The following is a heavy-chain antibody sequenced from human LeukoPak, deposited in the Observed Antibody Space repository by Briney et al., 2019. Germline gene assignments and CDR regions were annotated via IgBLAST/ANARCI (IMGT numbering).Heavy chain of an antibody. D-gene: IGHD2-2*01. J-gene: IGHJ6*03. CDR3: ARGCSSTSCSGDYYYMDV. CDR1: GYTFTSYG. CDR2: INPNSGGI. Sequence: ASVKVSCKASGYTFTSYGISWVRQAPGQGLEWMGWINPNSGGIHYVQKFQGRVTMTRDTSISTAYMELSRLRSDDTAVYYCARGCSSTSCSGDYYYMDVWGKGTTVTVSS. V-gene: IGHV1-2*02.